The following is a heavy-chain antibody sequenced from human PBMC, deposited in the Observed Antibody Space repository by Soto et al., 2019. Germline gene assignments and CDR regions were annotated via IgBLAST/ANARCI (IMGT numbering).Heavy chain of an antibody. CDR1: GGSISSYY. V-gene: IGHV4-59*01. CDR2: IYYSGST. Sequence: SETLSLTCTVSGGSISSYYWSWIRQPPGKGLEWIGYIYYSGSTNYNPSLKSRVTISVDTSKNQFSLRLSPVTAVDTAVYYCARDRRVTMVRGVIGHYYGMDVWGQGTTVTVSS. D-gene: IGHD3-10*01. J-gene: IGHJ6*02. CDR3: ARDRRVTMVRGVIGHYYGMDV.